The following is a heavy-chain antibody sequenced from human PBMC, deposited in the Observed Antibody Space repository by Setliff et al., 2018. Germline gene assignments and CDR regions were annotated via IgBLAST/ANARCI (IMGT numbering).Heavy chain of an antibody. Sequence: KTSETLSLTCAVSGYSISSGYYWGWIRQPPGKGLEWIGRVYTSGSTNYNPSLNSRVTISLDTSKNQFSLKLISVTAADTAVYYCARVAGSGYLDRCFDPWGQGTLVTVSS. CDR3: ARVAGSGYLDRCFDP. CDR2: VYTSGST. D-gene: IGHD3-22*01. V-gene: IGHV4-38-2*01. CDR1: GYSISSGYY. J-gene: IGHJ5*02.